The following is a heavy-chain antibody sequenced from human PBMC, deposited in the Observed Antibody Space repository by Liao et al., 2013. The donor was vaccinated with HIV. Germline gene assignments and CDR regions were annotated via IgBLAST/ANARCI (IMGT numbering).Heavy chain of an antibody. D-gene: IGHD6-6*01. CDR1: GGSISSGSYY. V-gene: IGHV4-61*02. Sequence: QVQLQESGPGLVKPSQTLSLTCTVSGGSISSGSYYWSWIRQPAGKGLEWIGRIYTSGSTNYNPSLKSRVTISVDTSKNQFSLKLSSVTAADTAVYYCARAREYGAARQYYFDVLGPGNPGHRLL. J-gene: IGHJ4*02. CDR3: ARAREYGAARQYYFDV. CDR2: IYTSGST.